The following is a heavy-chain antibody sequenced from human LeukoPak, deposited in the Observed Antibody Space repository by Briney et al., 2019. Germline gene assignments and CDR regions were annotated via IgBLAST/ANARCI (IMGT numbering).Heavy chain of an antibody. CDR3: ARERFVYSYGYWTIDY. CDR2: ISAYNGNT. V-gene: IGHV1-18*01. CDR1: DCTFPSYG. Sequence: ASVKVSCKASDCTFPSYGITWVRQAPGQGFKWMGWISAYNGNTNCAQQLQGRVTMTTDTSTSTAYVELRSLRSDDTAVYYGARERFVYSYGYWTIDYWGQGTLVTVSS. J-gene: IGHJ4*02. D-gene: IGHD5-18*01.